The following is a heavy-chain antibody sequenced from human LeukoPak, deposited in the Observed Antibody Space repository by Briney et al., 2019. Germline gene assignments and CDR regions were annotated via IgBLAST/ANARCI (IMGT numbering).Heavy chain of an antibody. CDR3: AKDLTWNPPSLGTFDL. V-gene: IGHV3-23*01. D-gene: IGHD1-7*01. CDR2: ISGLGDLT. J-gene: IGHJ4*02. Sequence: GGSLRLSCGASGLDFSNYAMRWGHQAPGKGLQRVSSISGLGDLTHYAYSVKGRFTISRDNSKKMVFLQMSSLRAEDTAVYYCAKDLTWNPPSLGTFDLRGQGTLVTVSS. CDR1: GLDFSNYA.